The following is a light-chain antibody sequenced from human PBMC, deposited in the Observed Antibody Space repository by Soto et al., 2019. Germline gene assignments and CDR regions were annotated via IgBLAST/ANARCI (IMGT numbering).Light chain of an antibody. CDR3: QQSYSTLTWT. CDR1: QSISSY. J-gene: IGKJ1*01. V-gene: IGKV1-39*01. CDR2: AAS. Sequence: DIQVTQSQSSLSASVGDRVTISCRESQSISSYLNWYQQKPGKAPKLLIYAASSLQSGVPSRFSGSGSGTDFTLTISSLQPEDFATYYCQQSYSTLTWTFGQGTKVDI.